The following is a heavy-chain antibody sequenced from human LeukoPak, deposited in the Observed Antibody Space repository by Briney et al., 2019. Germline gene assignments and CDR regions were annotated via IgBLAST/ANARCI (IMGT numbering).Heavy chain of an antibody. Sequence: GGSLTLSCVVSGFNFDNFAMHWVRQPLGKGLERVAVISHDGRTKYYADSMKGRITISRDNSKNTLFLQMNNLRSEDTAVYFCARPSPPGDGYNPPDHWGQGTLVTVSS. J-gene: IGHJ4*02. D-gene: IGHD5-24*01. CDR1: GFNFDNFA. V-gene: IGHV3-30*04. CDR3: ARPSPPGDGYNPPDH. CDR2: ISHDGRTK.